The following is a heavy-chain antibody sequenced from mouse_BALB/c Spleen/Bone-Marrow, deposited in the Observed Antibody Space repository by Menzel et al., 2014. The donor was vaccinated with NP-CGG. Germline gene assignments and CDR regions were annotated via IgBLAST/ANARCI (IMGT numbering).Heavy chain of an antibody. CDR1: GFSLXSYG. J-gene: IGHJ1*01. Sequence: QVQLQQPGPGLVAPSQSLSITCTVSGFSLXSYGVHWVRQPPGKGLEWLGVIWAGGSTNYNSALMSRLSISKDNSKSQVFLKMNSLQTDDTAMYYCARDLRYDWYFDVWGAGTTVTVSS. CDR3: ARDLRYDWYFDV. D-gene: IGHD2-14*01. CDR2: IWAGGST. V-gene: IGHV2-9*02.